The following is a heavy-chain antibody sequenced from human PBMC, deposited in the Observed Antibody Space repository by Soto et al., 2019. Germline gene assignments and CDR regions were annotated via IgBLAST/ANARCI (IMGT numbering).Heavy chain of an antibody. Sequence: GGSLRLSCAASGFTFSSYSMNWVRQAPGKGLEWVSSISSSSSYIYYADSVKGRLTISRDNAKNSLYLQMNSLRAEDTAVYYCARGGIFGVVITDYWGQGTLVTVSS. V-gene: IGHV3-21*01. J-gene: IGHJ4*02. CDR1: GFTFSSYS. D-gene: IGHD3-3*01. CDR2: ISSSSSYI. CDR3: ARGGIFGVVITDY.